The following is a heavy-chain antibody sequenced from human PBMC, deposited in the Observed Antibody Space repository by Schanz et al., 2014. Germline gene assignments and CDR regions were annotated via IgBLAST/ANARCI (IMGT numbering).Heavy chain of an antibody. V-gene: IGHV1-3*04. Sequence: QLMQSGSEVRKPGASVKVSCQASGYTFAGHAVHWVRQAPGQGPEWVGWIHTGSGNTKYSQKFEGRVTITRDTSASIVYMELSSLRSEDTAVYFCARGPSTGAFDIWGQGTMVTVSS. CDR1: GYTFAGHA. CDR3: ARGPSTGAFDI. J-gene: IGHJ3*02. CDR2: IHTGSGNT.